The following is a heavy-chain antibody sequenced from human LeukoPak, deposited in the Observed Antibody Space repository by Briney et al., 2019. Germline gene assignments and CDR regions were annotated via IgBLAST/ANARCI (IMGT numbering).Heavy chain of an antibody. V-gene: IGHV1-69*13. Sequence: GASVKVSCKASGGTFSSYAISWVRQAPGQGLEWMGGIIPILGTIKYTQKFQGRVTITADESTSTAYMVLSSLRSEDTAVYYCAKDDGGSYYIYYYYMDVWGKGTTVTISS. CDR1: GGTFSSYA. CDR2: IIPILGTI. CDR3: AKDDGGSYYIYYYYMDV. J-gene: IGHJ6*03. D-gene: IGHD1-26*01.